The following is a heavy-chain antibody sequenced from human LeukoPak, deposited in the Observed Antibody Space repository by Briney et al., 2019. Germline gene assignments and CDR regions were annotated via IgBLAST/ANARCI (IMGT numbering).Heavy chain of an antibody. V-gene: IGHV4-39*07. CDR2: IYYSGST. CDR3: ARCTLLWFGESLDAFDI. CDR1: GGSISSSSYY. J-gene: IGHJ3*02. Sequence: SETLSLTCTVSGGSISSSSYYWGWIRQPPGKGLEWIGSIYYSGSTYYNPSLKSRVTISVDTSKNQFSLKLSSVTAADTAVYYCARCTLLWFGESLDAFDIWGQGTMVTVSS. D-gene: IGHD3-10*01.